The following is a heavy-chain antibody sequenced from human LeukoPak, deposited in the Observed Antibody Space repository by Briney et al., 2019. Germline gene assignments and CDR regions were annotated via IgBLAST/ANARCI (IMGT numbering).Heavy chain of an antibody. Sequence: GGSLRLSCAASGFTFSNYAMSWIRQAPGKGLEWVSAISGSGDTTFYADSVRGRFTISRDNSKNTLYLQMNSLSVDDTAVYYCAKDLVVTPVQGIYDFGYGGQGTLATVSS. CDR3: AKDLVVTPVQGIYDFGY. CDR2: ISGSGDTT. V-gene: IGHV3-23*01. J-gene: IGHJ4*02. CDR1: GFTFSNYA. D-gene: IGHD3-22*01.